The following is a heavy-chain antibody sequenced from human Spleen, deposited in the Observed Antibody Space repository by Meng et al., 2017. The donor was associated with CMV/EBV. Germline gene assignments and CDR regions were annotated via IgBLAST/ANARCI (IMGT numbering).Heavy chain of an antibody. CDR3: ARYYPIFGVLKRNRGAGGGDHYYYGMDV. D-gene: IGHD3-3*01. V-gene: IGHV3-23*01. CDR2: ISGSADSA. CDR1: EFSFSSNA. J-gene: IGHJ6*02. Sequence: GESLKISCAASEFSFSSNAMSWVRQAPGKGLEWVSAISGSADSAYYADSVKGRFTISRDNSKNTLYLQMNSLRAEDTALYYCARYYPIFGVLKRNRGAGGGDHYYYGMDVWGQGTTVTVSS.